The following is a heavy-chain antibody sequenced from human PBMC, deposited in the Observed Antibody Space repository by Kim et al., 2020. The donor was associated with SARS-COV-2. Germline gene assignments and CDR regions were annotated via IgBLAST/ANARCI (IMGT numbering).Heavy chain of an antibody. J-gene: IGHJ6*02. CDR3: ARDRLVAAAGPSHYYYYGMDV. D-gene: IGHD6-13*01. V-gene: IGHV4-4*07. CDR1: GGSISSYY. Sequence: SETLSLTCTVSGGSISSYYWSWIRQPAGKGLEWIGRIYTSGSTNYNPSLKSRVTMSVDTSKNQFSLKLSSVTAADTAVYYCARDRLVAAAGPSHYYYYGMDVWGQGTTVTVSS. CDR2: IYTSGST.